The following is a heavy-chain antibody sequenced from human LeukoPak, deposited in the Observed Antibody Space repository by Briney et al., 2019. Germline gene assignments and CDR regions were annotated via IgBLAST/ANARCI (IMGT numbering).Heavy chain of an antibody. D-gene: IGHD3-3*01. J-gene: IGHJ6*02. CDR1: GFTFSSYA. Sequence: PGGSLRLSCAASGFTFSSYAMSWVRQAPGKGLEWVSAISGSGGSTYYADSVKGRFTISRDNSKNTLYLQMNSLRAEDTAVYYCATSIKYDFWSGYYMFHCMDVWGQGTTVTVSS. CDR3: ATSIKYDFWSGYYMFHCMDV. CDR2: ISGSGGST. V-gene: IGHV3-23*01.